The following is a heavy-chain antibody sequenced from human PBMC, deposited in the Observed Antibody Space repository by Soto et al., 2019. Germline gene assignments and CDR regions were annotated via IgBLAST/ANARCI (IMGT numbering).Heavy chain of an antibody. D-gene: IGHD2-15*01. CDR3: VKQAHGLDGVAFDY. CDR2: IIPVFQTA. J-gene: IGHJ4*02. CDR1: GGLFSSYP. Sequence: QEQLVQSGAEVKKPGSSVKVSCKASGGLFSSYPISWVRQVPGQGLEWMGGIIPVFQTAYYTQRFQGRVTITADESTNTAYMELSSLRSEDTAIYYCVKQAHGLDGVAFDYWGQGTQVTVAS. V-gene: IGHV1-69*01.